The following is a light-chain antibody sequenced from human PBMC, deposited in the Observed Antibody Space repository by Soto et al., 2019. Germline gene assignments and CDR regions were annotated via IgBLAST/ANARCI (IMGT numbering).Light chain of an antibody. J-gene: IGKJ1*01. V-gene: IGKV1-5*01. CDR2: DAS. CDR1: QNINIW. Sequence: DIQMTNSPSTLSASKGDIVTITCRASQNINIWLAWYQQKPGKAPKLLIFDASSLESGVPSRFSGSGSGTEFTLTISSLQPDDFATYYCRQYNSYSWTFGQGTKV. CDR3: RQYNSYSWT.